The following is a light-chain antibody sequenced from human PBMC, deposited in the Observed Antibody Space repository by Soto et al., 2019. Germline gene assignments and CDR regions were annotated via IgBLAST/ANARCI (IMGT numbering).Light chain of an antibody. CDR1: SSDVGDYDY. V-gene: IGLV2-11*01. CDR2: DVT. CDR3: CSYVGRYIYV. J-gene: IGLJ1*01. Sequence: QSVLTQPRSVSGSPGQSVTISCTGTSSDVGDYDYVSWYQKHPGKAPKFLIYDVTKRPSGVPDRFSGAKSGNTASLTISGLQAEDEAEYYGCSYVGRYIYVFGTGTKVTVL.